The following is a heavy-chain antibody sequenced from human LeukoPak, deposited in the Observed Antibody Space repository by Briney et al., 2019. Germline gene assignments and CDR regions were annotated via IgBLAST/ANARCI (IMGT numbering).Heavy chain of an antibody. J-gene: IGHJ5*02. Sequence: GESPKIPCKGSGYRLTSYWIGWVRQMPGKGLEWMGIIYPGDSDTRYSTSFQGQVHLSLDKSLRHAYLQWHKLRASDTAMYYCARRSCSTTSCCVFGWFDPWGQGTLVSVSS. CDR2: IYPGDSDT. V-gene: IGHV5-51*01. CDR3: ARRSCSTTSCCVFGWFDP. CDR1: GYRLTSYW. D-gene: IGHD2-2*01.